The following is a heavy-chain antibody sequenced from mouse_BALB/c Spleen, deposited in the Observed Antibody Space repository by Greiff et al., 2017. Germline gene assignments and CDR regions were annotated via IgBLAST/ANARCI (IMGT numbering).Heavy chain of an antibody. D-gene: IGHD2-1*01. CDR2: IDPYNGGT. Sequence: EVQLQQSGPELVKPGASVKVSCKASGYAFTSYNMYWVKQSHGKSLEWIGYIDPYNGGTSYNQKFKGKATLTVDKSSSTAYMHLNSLTSEDSAVYYCAKGGIRYGNYWYFDVWGAGTTVTVSS. J-gene: IGHJ1*01. V-gene: IGHV1S135*01. CDR3: AKGGIRYGNYWYFDV. CDR1: GYAFTSYN.